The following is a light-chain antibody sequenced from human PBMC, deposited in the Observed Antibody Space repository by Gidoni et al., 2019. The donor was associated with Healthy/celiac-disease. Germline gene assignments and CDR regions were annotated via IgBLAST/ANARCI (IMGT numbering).Light chain of an antibody. Sequence: DIQMTQSPSTLSASVGDRVTITCRASQSLSSWLAWYQQKPGKAPKLLIYKASSLESGVPSRFSGSGSGTEFTLTISSLQPDDFATYYCQQYNSSSTFGQGTKVEIK. V-gene: IGKV1-5*03. CDR2: KAS. CDR3: QQYNSSST. CDR1: QSLSSW. J-gene: IGKJ1*01.